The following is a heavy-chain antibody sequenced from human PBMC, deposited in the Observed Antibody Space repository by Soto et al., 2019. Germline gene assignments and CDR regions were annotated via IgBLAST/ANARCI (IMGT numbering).Heavy chain of an antibody. CDR3: AREEQWLKADYYYYGMDV. D-gene: IGHD6-19*01. J-gene: IGHJ6*02. Sequence: GGSLRLSCAASGFTFSSYAMHWVRQAPGKGLEWVAVISYDGSNKYYADSVKGRFTISRDNSKNTLYLQMNSLRAEDTAVYYCAREEQWLKADYYYYGMDVWGQGTTVTVSS. CDR2: ISYDGSNK. CDR1: GFTFSSYA. V-gene: IGHV3-30-3*01.